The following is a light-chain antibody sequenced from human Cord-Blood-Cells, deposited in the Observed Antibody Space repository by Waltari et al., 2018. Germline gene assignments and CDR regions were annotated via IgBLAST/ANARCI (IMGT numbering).Light chain of an antibody. CDR2: DAS. Sequence: DIQVTPSPFSLSASVGDRVTITCQASEDISNYLNWYQQKPGKAPKLLIYDASNLETGVPSRFSGSGSGTDFTFTISSLQPEDIATYYCQQYDNLPMYTFGQGTKLEIK. CDR1: EDISNY. J-gene: IGKJ2*01. V-gene: IGKV1-33*01. CDR3: QQYDNLPMYT.